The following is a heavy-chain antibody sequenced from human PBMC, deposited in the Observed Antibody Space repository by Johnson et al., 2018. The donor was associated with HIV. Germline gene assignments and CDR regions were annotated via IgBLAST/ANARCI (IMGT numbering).Heavy chain of an antibody. J-gene: IGHJ3*02. CDR3: AREPSIAAAGGDGAFDI. Sequence: QVQLVESGGGVVQPGRSLRLSCVASGFTFSSYAMHWVRQAPGKGLEWVAVISYDGSYQYYADSAKGRFTISRDNSKNTLYLQMNSLRAEDTAVYYCAREPSIAAAGGDGAFDIWGRGTMLTVSS. CDR1: GFTFSSYA. V-gene: IGHV3-30*04. CDR2: ISYDGSYQ. D-gene: IGHD6-13*01.